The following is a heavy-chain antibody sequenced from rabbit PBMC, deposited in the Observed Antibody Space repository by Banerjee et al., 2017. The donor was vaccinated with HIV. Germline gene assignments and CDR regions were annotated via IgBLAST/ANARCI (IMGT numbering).Heavy chain of an antibody. CDR1: GFSFSSNW. CDR3: AREYTTGSSDYYDL. D-gene: IGHD1-1*01. Sequence: LEESGGGLVKPGGTLTLTCTVSGFSFSSNWICWVRQAPGKGLEWIACIDISDGDTDYANWPKGRFTISKTSSTTVTLQMTSLTAADVATYFCAREYTTGSSDYYDLWGPGTLVTVS. V-gene: IGHV1S45*01. CDR2: IDISDGDT. J-gene: IGHJ4*01.